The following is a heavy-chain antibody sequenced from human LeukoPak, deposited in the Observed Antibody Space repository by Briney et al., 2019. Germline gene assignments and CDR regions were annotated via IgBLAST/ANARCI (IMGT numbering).Heavy chain of an antibody. CDR2: IDYSGDT. CDR1: GGSISSGASF. J-gene: IGHJ3*02. Sequence: PSETLSLTCTVSGGSISSGASFWSWIRQHPGKGLDWIGYIDYSGDTYYNPSLKSRVTISVDTSKNQFSLRVYSVTAADTAVYYCARGLQSGARSAFDIWGQGTMVTVSS. V-gene: IGHV4-31*03. D-gene: IGHD4-11*01. CDR3: ARGLQSGARSAFDI.